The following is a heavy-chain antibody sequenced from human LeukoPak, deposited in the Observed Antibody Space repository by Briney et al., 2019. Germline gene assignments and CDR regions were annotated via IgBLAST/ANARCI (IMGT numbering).Heavy chain of an antibody. CDR2: IFYSGST. V-gene: IGHV4-59*08. CDR1: AGSISIYY. Sequence: SESLSLTCILSAGSISIYYWSWVRPPHGKGLEWDGYIFYSGSTNYNPPLKRRATISVDTSKTKFTLKLSSVTAADTAVYYCARHTVGSGWYDYWGQGTLVTVSS. D-gene: IGHD6-19*01. CDR3: ARHTVGSGWYDY. J-gene: IGHJ4*02.